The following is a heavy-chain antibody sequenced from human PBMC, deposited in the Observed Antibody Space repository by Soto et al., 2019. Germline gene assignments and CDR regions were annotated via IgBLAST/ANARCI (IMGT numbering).Heavy chain of an antibody. V-gene: IGHV3-72*01. J-gene: IGHJ4*02. CDR1: GFTFRDHY. D-gene: IGHD3-16*01. CDR3: TRTRGGEGDFDY. CDR2: SRNKANGYTT. Sequence: EVQLVESGGGLVQPGGSLRLSCAVSGFTFRDHYMDWVRQAPGKGLEWVARSRNKANGYTTEYAASVAGRFTISRDDSKNSLYLQMNRLKMEDTAVYYCTRTRGGEGDFDYWGQGTLVTVSS.